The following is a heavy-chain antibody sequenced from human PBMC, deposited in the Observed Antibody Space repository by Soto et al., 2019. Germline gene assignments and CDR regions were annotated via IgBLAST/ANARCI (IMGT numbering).Heavy chain of an antibody. CDR2: ITNTGLTT. D-gene: IGHD4-17*01. Sequence: GGSLRLSYAASGFGFSTHALTWVRQAPGKGLEWLSSITNTGLTTHYADSVKGRFTISRENSRNTLHLQMNNLRVDDTAIYYCAKGFDYGDTKHIDHWGQGTLVTVSS. CDR3: AKGFDYGDTKHIDH. J-gene: IGHJ4*02. V-gene: IGHV3-23*01. CDR1: GFGFSTHA.